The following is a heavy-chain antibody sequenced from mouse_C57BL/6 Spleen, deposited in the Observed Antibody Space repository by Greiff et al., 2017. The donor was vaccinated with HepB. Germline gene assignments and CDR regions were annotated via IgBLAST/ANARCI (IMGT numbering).Heavy chain of an antibody. Sequence: EVMLVESGGGLVKPGGSLKLSCAASGFTFSDYGMHWVRQAPEKGLEWVAYISSGSSTIYYADTVKGRFTISRDNAKNTLFLHMTSRRSEATAMYYCASYGQWAMDYWVQGTSVTVAS. CDR1: GFTFSDYG. D-gene: IGHD1-1*02. J-gene: IGHJ4*01. CDR3: ASYGQWAMDY. V-gene: IGHV5-17*01. CDR2: ISSGSSTI.